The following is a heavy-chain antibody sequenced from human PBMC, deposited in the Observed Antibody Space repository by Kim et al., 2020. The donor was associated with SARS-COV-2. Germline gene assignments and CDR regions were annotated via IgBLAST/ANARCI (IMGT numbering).Heavy chain of an antibody. D-gene: IGHD1-26*01. J-gene: IGHJ4*02. CDR2: IYYSGST. CDR3: ALRGIVGAYYFDY. CDR1: GGSISSSSYY. V-gene: IGHV4-39*01. Sequence: SETLSLTCTVSGGSISSSSYYWGWIRQPPGKGLEWIGSIYYSGSTYYNPSLKSRVTISVDTSKNQFSLKLSSVTAADTAVYYCALRGIVGAYYFDYWGQGTLVTVSS.